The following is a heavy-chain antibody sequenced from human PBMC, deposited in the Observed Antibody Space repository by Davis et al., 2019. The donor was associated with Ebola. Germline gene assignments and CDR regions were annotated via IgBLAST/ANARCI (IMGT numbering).Heavy chain of an antibody. Sequence: GESLKISCAASGFTFSSYAMHWVRQAPGKGLEWVAVISYDGSNKYYADSVKGRFTISRDNSKNTLYLQMNSLRDEDTAVYYCARSVPGIAVAGYFDYWGQGTLVTVSS. D-gene: IGHD6-19*01. J-gene: IGHJ4*02. V-gene: IGHV3-30-3*01. CDR2: ISYDGSNK. CDR3: ARSVPGIAVAGYFDY. CDR1: GFTFSSYA.